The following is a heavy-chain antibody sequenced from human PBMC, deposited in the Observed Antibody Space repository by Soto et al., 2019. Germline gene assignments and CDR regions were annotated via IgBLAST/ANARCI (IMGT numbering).Heavy chain of an antibody. J-gene: IGHJ4*02. CDR3: EHRPSSISCFDY. Sequence: GPTLENPTQTLTLTCTFSGFSLTTSGVGVAWIRQPPGKALEWLALIYWDDDERYRPSLKSRLTITKDTSKNQVVLTMTDMDPVDTATYYCEHRPSSISCFDYWGQGTLVTVSS. CDR2: IYWDDDE. V-gene: IGHV2-5*02. CDR1: GFSLTTSGVG. D-gene: IGHD6-6*01.